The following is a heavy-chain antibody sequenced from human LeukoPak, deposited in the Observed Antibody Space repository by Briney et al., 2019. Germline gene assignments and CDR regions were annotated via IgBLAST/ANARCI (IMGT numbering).Heavy chain of an antibody. CDR2: CYYSGST. V-gene: IGHV4-59*01. CDR3: ARGPPYSDYGKHWFDP. J-gene: IGHJ5*02. Sequence: PSETLSLTCTVSGDSTSGNYWSWIRQSPGKGLEWIGYCYYSGSTNYNPSLKSRVTILLDTSKNQFSLKLSSVTAADTAVYYCARGPPYSDYGKHWFDPWGQGVLVTVSS. CDR1: GDSTSGNY. D-gene: IGHD4-11*01.